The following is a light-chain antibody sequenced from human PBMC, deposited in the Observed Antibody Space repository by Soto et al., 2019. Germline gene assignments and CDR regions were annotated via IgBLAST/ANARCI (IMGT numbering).Light chain of an antibody. CDR2: YDS. J-gene: IGLJ2*01. CDR1: NIGSKS. V-gene: IGLV3-21*04. Sequence: SSELTQPPSVSVAPGKTARITCGGTNIGSKSVHWYQQKPGQAPVLVIYYDSDRPSGIPERFSGSNSGNTATLTISRVEPGDEADYYCQVWDSSSDHVVFGGGTKVTVL. CDR3: QVWDSSSDHVV.